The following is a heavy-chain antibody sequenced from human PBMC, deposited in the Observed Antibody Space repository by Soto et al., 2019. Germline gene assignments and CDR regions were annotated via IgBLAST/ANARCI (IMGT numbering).Heavy chain of an antibody. CDR1: GFTFSSYA. CDR3: ARERGYSGYEPYYYGMDV. V-gene: IGHV3-30-3*01. J-gene: IGHJ6*02. D-gene: IGHD5-12*01. CDR2: ISYDGSNK. Sequence: GGSLRLSCAASGFTFSSYAMHWVRQAPGKGLEWVAVISYDGSNKYYADSVKGRFTISRDNSKNKLYLQMNSLRAEDTAVYYCARERGYSGYEPYYYGMDVWGQGTTVTVSS.